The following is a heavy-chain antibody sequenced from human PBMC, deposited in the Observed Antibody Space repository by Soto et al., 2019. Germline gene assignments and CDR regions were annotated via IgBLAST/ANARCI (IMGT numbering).Heavy chain of an antibody. CDR2: MYYSATT. V-gene: IGHV4-28*01. J-gene: IGHJ4*02. CDR3: ARREIQGPIDY. Sequence: QVQLQESRPGLVKPSDTLSLTCAVSGYSISSSNWWGWIRQPPGKGLEWIGYMYYSATTYYNPSLKSRVTMSVDTSKNQFSLKLTSATAVDTAVYYCARREIQGPIDYWGQGTLVTVSS. CDR1: GYSISSSNW. D-gene: IGHD1-26*01.